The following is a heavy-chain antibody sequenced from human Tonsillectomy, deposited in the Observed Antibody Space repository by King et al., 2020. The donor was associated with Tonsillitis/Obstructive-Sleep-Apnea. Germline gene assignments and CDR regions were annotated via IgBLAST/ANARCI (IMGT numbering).Heavy chain of an antibody. Sequence: VQLVESGAEVKKPGASVKVSCKASGYTFTGNYMHWVRQAPGQGLEWMGWINPNSGGTSYVQKFQGRVTMTRDTSISTAYMELSRLRSDDTAVYYCARDGVTIFGVVINAMDVWGQGTTVTVSS. CDR3: ARDGVTIFGVVINAMDV. CDR2: INPNSGGT. J-gene: IGHJ6*02. D-gene: IGHD3-3*01. CDR1: GYTFTGNY. V-gene: IGHV1-2*02.